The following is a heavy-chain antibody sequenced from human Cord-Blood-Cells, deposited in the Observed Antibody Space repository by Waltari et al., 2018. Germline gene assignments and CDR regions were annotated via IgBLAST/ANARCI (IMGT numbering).Heavy chain of an antibody. Sequence: QVQLQESGPGLVKPSETLSLTCTVSGGSISSYYWSWIRQPPGKGLEGIGYIYYSGSTNHTPALKSRGTISVDTSKNQFSLKLSSVTAADTAVYYCAGGHRTVVTLMSAVDIGGQGTMVTVSS. V-gene: IGHV4-59*08. CDR3: AGGHRTVVTLMSAVDI. D-gene: IGHD2-21*02. J-gene: IGHJ3*02. CDR1: GGSISSYY. CDR2: IYYSGST.